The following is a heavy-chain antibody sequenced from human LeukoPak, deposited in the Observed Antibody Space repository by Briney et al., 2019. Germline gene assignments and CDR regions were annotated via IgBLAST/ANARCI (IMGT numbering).Heavy chain of an antibody. V-gene: IGHV2-5*02. CDR2: IYWDDDK. J-gene: IGHJ4*02. CDR3: AHGYSGYSGFDY. Sequence: SGPTLVNPTQTLTLTCTFSGFSLSSSGEGVGWIRQPPGKALEWLALIYWDDDKRYSPSLKSRLTITKDTSRNQVVLTMTNMDPVDTATYYCAHGYSGYSGFDYWGQGTLATVSS. CDR1: GFSLSSSGEG. D-gene: IGHD5-12*01.